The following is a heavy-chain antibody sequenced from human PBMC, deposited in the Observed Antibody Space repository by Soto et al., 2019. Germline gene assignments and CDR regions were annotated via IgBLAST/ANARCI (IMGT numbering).Heavy chain of an antibody. V-gene: IGHV4-34*01. D-gene: IGHD6-6*01. CDR1: GESFSGYY. Sequence: QVQLQQWGAGLLKPSETLSLTCAVYGESFSGYYWSWIRQPPGKGLEWIGEINHSGSTNYNPSLKSRVTISVDTSKNQFSLKLSSVTAADTAVYYCARRGRASSSSPYYYYYGMDVWGQGTTVTVSS. CDR2: INHSGST. J-gene: IGHJ6*02. CDR3: ARRGRASSSSPYYYYYGMDV.